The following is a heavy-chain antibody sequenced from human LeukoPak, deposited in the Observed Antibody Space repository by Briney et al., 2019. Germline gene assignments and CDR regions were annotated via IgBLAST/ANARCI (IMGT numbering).Heavy chain of an antibody. J-gene: IGHJ4*02. V-gene: IGHV4-38-2*02. CDR1: GYFISSGYY. Sequence: PSETLSLTCTVSGYFISSGYYWGWIRQPPGKGLQWIGSIHHSGSTNYNPSLKSRVTMSVDTSKNQFSLKLSSVTAADTAVYYCARESLLWFGELSYWGQGTLVTVSS. CDR2: IHHSGST. CDR3: ARESLLWFGELSY. D-gene: IGHD3-10*01.